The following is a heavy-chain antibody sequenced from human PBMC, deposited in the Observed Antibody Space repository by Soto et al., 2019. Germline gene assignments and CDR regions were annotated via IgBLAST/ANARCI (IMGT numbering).Heavy chain of an antibody. CDR2: ISYDGSNK. CDR1: GFTFSSYA. Sequence: QVQLVESGGGVVQPGRSLRLSCAASGFTFSSYAMHWVRQAPGKGLEWVAVISYDGSNKYYADSVKGRFTISRDNSKNTLYLQMNSLRAEDTAVYYCARADNWNSPFDYWGQGTLVTVSS. V-gene: IGHV3-30-3*01. D-gene: IGHD1-7*01. CDR3: ARADNWNSPFDY. J-gene: IGHJ4*02.